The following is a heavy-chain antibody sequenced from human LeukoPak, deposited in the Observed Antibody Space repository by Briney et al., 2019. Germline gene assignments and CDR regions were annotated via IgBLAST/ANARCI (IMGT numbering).Heavy chain of an antibody. CDR1: GFTFSTYW. D-gene: IGHD2-15*01. Sequence: GGALRLSCAASGFTFSTYWMHWVRQAPCKGLVWVSRINGDGSSTSYADSVKGRFTISRDNAKNTLYLQMNSLRAEDTAVYYCARPYCGGGTCYSFSAFDIWGQGTLVTVSS. CDR3: ARPYCGGGTCYSFSAFDI. CDR2: INGDGSST. J-gene: IGHJ3*02. V-gene: IGHV3-74*01.